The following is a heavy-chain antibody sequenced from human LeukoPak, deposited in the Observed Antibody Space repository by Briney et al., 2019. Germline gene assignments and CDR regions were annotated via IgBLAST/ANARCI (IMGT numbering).Heavy chain of an antibody. D-gene: IGHD1-26*01. CDR2: INPDSDDT. CDR1: GYTFSSFH. V-gene: IGHV1-8*01. CDR3: AVRGRNYIYDF. Sequence: ASVKVSCKASGYTFSSFHINWLRQATGLGLEWMGWINPDSDDTGYAQKFQGRVTMTRDTSTNTAYMELNSLTSEDTAVYYCAVRGRNYIYDFWGQGTLVTVSS. J-gene: IGHJ4*02.